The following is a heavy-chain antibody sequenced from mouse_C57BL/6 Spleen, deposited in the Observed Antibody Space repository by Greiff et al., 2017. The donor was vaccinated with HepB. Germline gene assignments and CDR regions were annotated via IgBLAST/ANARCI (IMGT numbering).Heavy chain of an antibody. J-gene: IGHJ1*03. CDR3: ARRAIYYDYGYFDV. Sequence: EVKLVESGGGLVKPGGSLKLSCAASGFTFSSYTMSWVRQTPEKRLEWVATISGGGGNTYYPDSVKGRFTISRDNAKNTLYLQMSSLRSEDTALYYCARRAIYYDYGYFDVWGTGTTVTVSS. CDR2: ISGGGGNT. V-gene: IGHV5-9*01. D-gene: IGHD2-4*01. CDR1: GFTFSSYT.